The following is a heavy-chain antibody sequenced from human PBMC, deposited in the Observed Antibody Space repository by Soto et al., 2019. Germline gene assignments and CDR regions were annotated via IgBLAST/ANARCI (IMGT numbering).Heavy chain of an antibody. CDR2: IYLGDSDT. Sequence: EVQLVQSGAEVKKPGESLKISCRGSGYSFINDWIGWVRQMPGKGLEWMGIIYLGDSDTRYSPSFQGQVTISADKSITTASLQWNRLKASATAIYYCARRTANPYWYFDLWGRGTLATVSS. CDR3: ARRTANPYWYFDL. D-gene: IGHD2-21*02. J-gene: IGHJ2*01. CDR1: GYSFINDW. V-gene: IGHV5-51*01.